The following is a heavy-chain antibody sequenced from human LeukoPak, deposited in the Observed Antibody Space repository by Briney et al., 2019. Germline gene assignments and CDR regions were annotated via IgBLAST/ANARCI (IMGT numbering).Heavy chain of an antibody. V-gene: IGHV4-59*01. CDR1: GGSISSYY. CDR2: IYYSGST. J-gene: IGHJ3*02. CDR3: AREKRDGYGNDAFDI. D-gene: IGHD5-24*01. Sequence: SETLSLTCTGSGGSISSYYWSWIRQPPRKGPGWIGYIYYSGSTNYNPSLKSRVTISVDTSKNQFSLKLSSVTAADTAVYYCAREKRDGYGNDAFDIWGQGTMVTVSS.